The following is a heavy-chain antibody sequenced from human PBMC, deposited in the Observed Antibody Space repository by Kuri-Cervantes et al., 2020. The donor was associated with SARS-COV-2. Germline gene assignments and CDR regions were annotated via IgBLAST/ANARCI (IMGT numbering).Heavy chain of an antibody. Sequence: GESLKISCAASGFTFSSYGMHWVRQAPGKGLEWVAVIWYDGSNKYCADSVKGRFTISRDNSKNTLYLQMNSLRAEDTAFYYCAKRGDAHSRGWDYFDYWGQGSLVTVSS. J-gene: IGHJ4*02. CDR3: AKRGDAHSRGWDYFDY. V-gene: IGHV3-33*06. CDR2: IWYDGSNK. CDR1: GFTFSSYG. D-gene: IGHD6-19*01.